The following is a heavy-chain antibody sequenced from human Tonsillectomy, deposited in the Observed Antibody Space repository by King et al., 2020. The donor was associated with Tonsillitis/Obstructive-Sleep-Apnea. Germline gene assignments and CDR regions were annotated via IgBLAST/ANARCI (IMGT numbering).Heavy chain of an antibody. CDR3: SGDRGAAARWFDP. CDR1: GGSISSGGYY. D-gene: IGHD3-10*01. Sequence: QLQESGPGLVKPSQTLSLTCTVSGGSISSGGYYWSWIRQHPGKGLGWIGYIYYSGSTYYNPSLKSRVTISVDTSKNQFSLKLSSVTAADTAVYYCSGDRGAAARWFDPWGQGTLVIVSS. CDR2: IYYSGST. J-gene: IGHJ5*02. V-gene: IGHV4-31*03.